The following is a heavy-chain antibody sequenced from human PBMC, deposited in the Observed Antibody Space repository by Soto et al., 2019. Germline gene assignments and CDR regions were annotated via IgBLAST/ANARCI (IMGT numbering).Heavy chain of an antibody. Sequence: SETLSLTCTVSGGSISSGGYYWSWIRQHPGKGLEWIGYIYYSGSTYYNPSLKSRVTISVDTSKNQFSLKLSSVTAADTAVYYCARGLGEVVRGVISPTLFDYWGRGTLVTVSA. CDR3: ARGLGEVVRGVISPTLFDY. V-gene: IGHV4-31*02. CDR2: IYYSGST. D-gene: IGHD3-10*02. CDR1: GGSISSGGYY. J-gene: IGHJ4*02.